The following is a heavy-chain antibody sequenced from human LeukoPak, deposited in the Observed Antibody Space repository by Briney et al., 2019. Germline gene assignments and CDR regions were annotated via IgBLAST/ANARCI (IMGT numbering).Heavy chain of an antibody. D-gene: IGHD6-13*01. CDR3: AKLKGSSWYGAGDY. CDR1: GFTFTSYG. CDR2: ITGSGGST. J-gene: IGHJ4*02. V-gene: IGHV3-23*01. Sequence: GGSLRLSCAASGFTFTSYGMSWVRQAPGKGLEWVSTITGSGGSTYYADSVEGRFTISRDNSKNTLFLQMNSLRAEDTAIYYCAKLKGSSWYGAGDYWGQGTLVTVSS.